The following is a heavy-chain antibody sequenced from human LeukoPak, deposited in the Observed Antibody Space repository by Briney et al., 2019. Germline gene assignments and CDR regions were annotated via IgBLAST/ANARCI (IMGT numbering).Heavy chain of an antibody. J-gene: IGHJ4*02. Sequence: GGSLRLSCVASGFTFSNYWMHWVRQAPGKGLVWVSRIKTDGSRTNYADSVKGRFTISRDNSKNTLYLQMNSLRAEDTAVYYCARDMLGEDGYNAGYFDYWGQGTLVTVSS. D-gene: IGHD5-24*01. V-gene: IGHV3-74*01. CDR3: ARDMLGEDGYNAGYFDY. CDR1: GFTFSNYW. CDR2: IKTDGSRT.